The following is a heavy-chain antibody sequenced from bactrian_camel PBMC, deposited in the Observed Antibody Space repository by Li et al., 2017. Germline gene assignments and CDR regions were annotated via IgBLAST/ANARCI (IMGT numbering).Heavy chain of an antibody. J-gene: IGHJ4*01. D-gene: IGHD3*01. V-gene: IGHV3S68*01. Sequence: HVQLVESGGGLVQAGGSLNLSCAATVNSNNLNCMGWFRQAPGKEREGVASITRIHGGTAYADTVKGRFIISRDNTKNTWYLQMNILKPEDTAVYYCAAVTGCSLVPWLRDPGQKSGPINWGQGTQVTVS. CDR2: ITRIHGGT. CDR1: VNSNNLNC. CDR3: AAVTGCSLVPWLRDPGQKSGPIN.